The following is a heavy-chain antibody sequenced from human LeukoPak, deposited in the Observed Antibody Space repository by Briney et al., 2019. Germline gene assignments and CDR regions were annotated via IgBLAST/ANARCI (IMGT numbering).Heavy chain of an antibody. J-gene: IGHJ4*02. V-gene: IGHV5-51*01. D-gene: IGHD3-10*01. CDR1: GYDFTSYW. Sequence: GESLKISCQASGYDFTSYWIGWVRQMPGKGLEWMGIIYPSDSDTRYSPSFQGQVTISADKSISTAYLQWSSLKASDTAMYYCARHGSGSYYRKPFDYWGQGTLVTVSS. CDR2: IYPSDSDT. CDR3: ARHGSGSYYRKPFDY.